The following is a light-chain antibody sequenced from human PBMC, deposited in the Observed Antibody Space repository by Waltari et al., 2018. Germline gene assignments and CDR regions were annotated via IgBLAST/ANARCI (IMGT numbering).Light chain of an antibody. Sequence: QLVLTQSPSASASLGASVKLTCTLSSGHINNVIAWLQQRPEKGPRYLMKVNRDGSHNKGDDIPDRFSGSGCGAERYLSISSLQSEDEADYICQTGGHGTWVFGGGTKLTVL. J-gene: IGLJ3*02. V-gene: IGLV4-69*01. CDR2: VNRDGSH. CDR1: SGHINNV. CDR3: QTGGHGTWV.